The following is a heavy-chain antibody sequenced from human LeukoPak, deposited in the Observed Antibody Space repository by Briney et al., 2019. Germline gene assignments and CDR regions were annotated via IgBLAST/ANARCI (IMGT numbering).Heavy chain of an antibody. CDR3: ARAPLLLRYYYYDYMDV. CDR1: GGSISSYY. Sequence: PSETLSLTCTVSGGSISSYYWSWIRQPAGKGLEWIGRIYTSGSTNYNPSLKSRVTMSVDTSKNQFSLKLSSVTAADTAVYYCARAPLLLRYYYYDYMDVWGKGTTVTVSS. CDR2: IYTSGST. J-gene: IGHJ6*03. V-gene: IGHV4-4*07. D-gene: IGHD3-10*01.